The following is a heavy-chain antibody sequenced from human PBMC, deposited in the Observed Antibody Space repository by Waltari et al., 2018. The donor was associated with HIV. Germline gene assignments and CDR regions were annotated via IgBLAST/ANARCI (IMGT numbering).Heavy chain of an antibody. Sequence: QVKLVESGGAVVQPGRSLRLSCVAPGLAFSSYAMHCVRQAPGKGLEWVAVMSSDGNKRHYAGAVKGRFTISRDNSKDTLYLEMDSLRIEDTALYYCVNDFYGGNSRWDYFEHWGQGTLVTVSS. CDR3: VNDFYGGNSRWDYFEH. CDR1: GLAFSSYA. D-gene: IGHD4-17*01. J-gene: IGHJ4*02. CDR2: MSSDGNKR. V-gene: IGHV3-30*18.